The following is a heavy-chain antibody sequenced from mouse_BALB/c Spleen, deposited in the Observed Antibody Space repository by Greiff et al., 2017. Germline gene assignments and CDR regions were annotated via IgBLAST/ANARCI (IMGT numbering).Heavy chain of an antibody. D-gene: IGHD2-4*01. CDR1: GFTFSSYA. J-gene: IGHJ4*01. CDR3: ARERDYDNYAMDY. CDR2: ISSGGST. V-gene: IGHV5-6-5*01. Sequence: EVNVVESGGGLVKPGGSLKLSCAASGFTFSSYAMSWVRQTPEKRLEWVASISSGGSTYYPDSVKGRFTISRDNARNILYLQMSSLRSEDTAMYYCARERDYDNYAMDYWGQGTSVTVSS.